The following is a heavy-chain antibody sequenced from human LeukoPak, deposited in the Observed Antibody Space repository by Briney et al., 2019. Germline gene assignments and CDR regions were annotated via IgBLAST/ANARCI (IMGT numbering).Heavy chain of an antibody. CDR3: ARVTGQQLGGSFDY. CDR1: GGSISSSSYY. V-gene: IGHV4-39*07. J-gene: IGHJ4*02. CDR2: IYYSGST. Sequence: PSETLSLTCTVSGGSISSSSYYWGWIRQPPGKGLEWIGSIYYSGSTYYNPSLKSRVAISVDTSKNQFSLKLSSVTAADTAVYYCARVTGQQLGGSFDYWGQGTLVTVSS. D-gene: IGHD6-13*01.